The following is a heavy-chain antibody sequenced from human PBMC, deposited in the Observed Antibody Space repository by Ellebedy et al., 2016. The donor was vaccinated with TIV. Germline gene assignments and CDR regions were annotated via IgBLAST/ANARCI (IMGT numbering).Heavy chain of an antibody. V-gene: IGHV1-58*02. CDR2: IVVGSSNT. Sequence: AASVKVSCKASGFTFTSSAMQWVRQARGQRLEWIGWIVVGSSNTNYAQKFQERVTITRDMSKSTAYMELSSLRSEDTAVYYCAAPFDCGGDCTVGMDVWGQGTTVTVSS. J-gene: IGHJ6*02. CDR3: AAPFDCGGDCTVGMDV. D-gene: IGHD2-21*02. CDR1: GFTFTSSA.